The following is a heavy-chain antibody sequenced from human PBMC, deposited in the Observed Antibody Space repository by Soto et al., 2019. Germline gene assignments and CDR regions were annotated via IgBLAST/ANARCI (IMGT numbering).Heavy chain of an antibody. V-gene: IGHV1-2*04. D-gene: IGHD2-2*01. J-gene: IGHJ6*03. CDR1: GYTFTGYY. CDR3: ARGRYCSSTSCPTYYYYYYMDV. Sequence: ASAKASCKASGYTFTGYYMHWVRQAPGQGLEWMGWINPNSGGTNYAQKFQGWVTMTRDTSISTAYMELSRLRSDDTAVYYCARGRYCSSTSCPTYYYYYYMDVWGKGTTVTVSS. CDR2: INPNSGGT.